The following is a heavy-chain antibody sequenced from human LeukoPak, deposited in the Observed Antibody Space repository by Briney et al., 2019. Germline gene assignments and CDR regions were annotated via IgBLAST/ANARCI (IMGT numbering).Heavy chain of an antibody. Sequence: GRSLRLSCAASGFTFSSYAMHWVRQAPGKGLEWVAVISYDGSNKYYADSVKGRFTISRDNSKNTPYLQMNSLRAEDTAVYYCAKGAHYYDSSGYYFFYYYYYMDVWGKGTTVTVSS. CDR2: ISYDGSNK. V-gene: IGHV3-30*04. J-gene: IGHJ6*03. CDR1: GFTFSSYA. CDR3: AKGAHYYDSSGYYFFYYYYYMDV. D-gene: IGHD3-22*01.